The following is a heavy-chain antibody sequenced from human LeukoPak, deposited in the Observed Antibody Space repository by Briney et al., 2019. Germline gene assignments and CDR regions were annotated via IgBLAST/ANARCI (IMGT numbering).Heavy chain of an antibody. V-gene: IGHV4-59*01. D-gene: IGHD3-10*01. CDR2: IYYSGST. J-gene: IGHJ5*02. CDR3: ARAKAGKYGSGSYYFWFDP. CDR1: GGSISSYY. Sequence: PSETLSLTCTVSGGSISSYYWSWIRQPPGKGLEWIGYIYYSGSTNYNPSLKSRVTISVDTSKNQFSLKLSSVTAADTAVYYCARAKAGKYGSGSYYFWFDPWGQGTLVTVSS.